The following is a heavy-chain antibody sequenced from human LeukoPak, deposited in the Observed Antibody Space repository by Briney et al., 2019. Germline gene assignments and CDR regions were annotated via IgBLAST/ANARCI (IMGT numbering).Heavy chain of an antibody. J-gene: IGHJ6*02. CDR3: ARHYYDSSGYYPQGYYYGMDV. Sequence: SSKTLSLTCTVSGGSISSYYWSWIRQPAGKGLEWIGRIYTSGSTNYNPSLKSRATMSVDTSKNQFSLKLSSVTAADTAVYYCARHYYDSSGYYPQGYYYGMDVWGQGTTVTVSS. CDR2: IYTSGST. V-gene: IGHV4-4*07. D-gene: IGHD3-22*01. CDR1: GGSISSYY.